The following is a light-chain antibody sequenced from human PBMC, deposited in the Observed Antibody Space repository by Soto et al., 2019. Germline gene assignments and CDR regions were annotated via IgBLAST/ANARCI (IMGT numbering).Light chain of an antibody. CDR1: SSNIGAGYD. CDR2: GNS. Sequence: QSVLTQPPSVSGAPGQRVTISCTGSSSNIGAGYDVHWYQQLPGTAPKLLIYGNSNRPSGVPDRFSGSKSCTSASLAIPGVQAEDEADYYAQSCACSLSGVVFGGGTKLTVL. CDR3: QSCACSLSGVV. J-gene: IGLJ2*01. V-gene: IGLV1-40*01.